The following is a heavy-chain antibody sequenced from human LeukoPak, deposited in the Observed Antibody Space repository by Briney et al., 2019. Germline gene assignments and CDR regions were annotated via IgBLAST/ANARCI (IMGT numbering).Heavy chain of an antibody. Sequence: GGSLRLSCAASGFSFSVYEMHWVRQAPGKGLEWISDISSDGTTTYYADSVKGRFTISRDNAKNSLYLQMNSLRAEDTAVYYCTTLTVATKFDYWGQGTLVTVSS. V-gene: IGHV3-48*03. CDR2: ISSDGTTT. D-gene: IGHD5-12*01. J-gene: IGHJ4*02. CDR3: TTLTVATKFDY. CDR1: GFSFSVYE.